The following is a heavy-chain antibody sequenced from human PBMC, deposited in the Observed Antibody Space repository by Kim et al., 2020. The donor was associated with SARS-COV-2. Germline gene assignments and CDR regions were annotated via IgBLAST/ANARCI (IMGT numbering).Heavy chain of an antibody. D-gene: IGHD3-9*01. CDR1: GISFSHYG. Sequence: GGSLRLSCAASGISFSHYGMHWVRQAPGKGLEWVAVISYDGSRDYYADSVTGRFTITRNNSKNTLYLQINNLRVEDTAVYYCARDPYFDWTYPGRGIRYWGKGTLVTVS. CDR3: ARDPYFDWTYPGRGIRY. V-gene: IGHV3-33*05. J-gene: IGHJ4*02. CDR2: ISYDGSRD.